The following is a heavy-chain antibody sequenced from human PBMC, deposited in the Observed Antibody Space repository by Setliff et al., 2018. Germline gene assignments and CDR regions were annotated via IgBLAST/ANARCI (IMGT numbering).Heavy chain of an antibody. D-gene: IGHD2-2*01. J-gene: IGHJ3*01. CDR2: ISTYTGKT. CDR1: GYIFTTYG. CDR3: ARFGGSCSSSSCYASDL. Sequence: ASVKVSCKASGYIFTTYGFNWVRQVPGQGLEWMGMISTYTGKTTYAQKFQGRVTMTTDTSTGTGYMELRSLRSDDTAVYFCARFGGSCSSSSCYASDLWGQGTRVTVSS. V-gene: IGHV1-18*01.